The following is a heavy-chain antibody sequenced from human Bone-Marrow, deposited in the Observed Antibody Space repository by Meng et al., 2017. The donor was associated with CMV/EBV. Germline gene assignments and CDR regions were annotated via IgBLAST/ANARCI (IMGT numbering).Heavy chain of an antibody. Sequence: GESLKISCAACGFTFSSYDMHWVRQATGKGLEWVSAIGTAGDTYYPGSVKGQFTISRENAKNALYLQMNSLRAEDTAGYYCARGTMVRGVRSYGYWGQGTLVTVSS. CDR1: GFTFSSYD. V-gene: IGHV3-13*03. CDR2: IGTAGDT. D-gene: IGHD3-10*01. J-gene: IGHJ4*02. CDR3: ARGTMVRGVRSYGY.